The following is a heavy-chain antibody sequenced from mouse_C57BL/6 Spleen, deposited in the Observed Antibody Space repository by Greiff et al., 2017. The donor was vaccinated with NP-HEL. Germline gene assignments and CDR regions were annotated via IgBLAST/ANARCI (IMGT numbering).Heavy chain of an antibody. D-gene: IGHD4-1*01. V-gene: IGHV5-6*01. Sequence: EVQVVESGGDLVKPGGSLKLSCAASGFTFSSYGMSWVRQTPDKRLEWVATISSGGSYTYYPDSVKGRFTISRDNAKNTLYLQMSSLKSEDTAMYYCARTGPFDYWGQGTTLTVSS. CDR3: ARTGPFDY. CDR1: GFTFSSYG. CDR2: ISSGGSYT. J-gene: IGHJ2*01.